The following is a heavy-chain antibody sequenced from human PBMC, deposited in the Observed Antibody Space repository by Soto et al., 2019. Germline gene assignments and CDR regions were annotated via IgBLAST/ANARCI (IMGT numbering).Heavy chain of an antibody. CDR1: GFTFSSYS. D-gene: IGHD6-6*01. Sequence: GGSLRLSCAASGFTFSSYSMNWVRQAPGKGLEWVSSISSSSSYIYYADSVKGRFTISRDNAKNSLYLQMNSLRAEDMAVYYCARVLGSSSIHDAFDIWGQGTMVTVSS. V-gene: IGHV3-21*01. CDR2: ISSSSSYI. CDR3: ARVLGSSSIHDAFDI. J-gene: IGHJ3*02.